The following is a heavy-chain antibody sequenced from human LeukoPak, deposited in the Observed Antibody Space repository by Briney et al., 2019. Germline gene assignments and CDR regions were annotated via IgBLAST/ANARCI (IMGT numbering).Heavy chain of an antibody. CDR2: ISGRGGST. Sequence: PGGSLRLSCAASGFTFNSYAMNWVRQAPGKGLEWVSAISGRGGSTYYADYVKGRSTISRDNSKNMLYLQMNSLRAEDTAVYYCAKSMAGYCDSTIDNWGQGTLVTVSS. CDR3: AKSMAGYCDSTIDN. D-gene: IGHD2-2*01. J-gene: IGHJ4*02. CDR1: GFTFNSYA. V-gene: IGHV3-23*01.